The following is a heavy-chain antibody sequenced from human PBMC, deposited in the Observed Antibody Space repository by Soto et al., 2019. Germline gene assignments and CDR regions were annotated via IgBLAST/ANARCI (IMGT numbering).Heavy chain of an antibody. CDR2: IWSDGKKE. CDR3: ARDRDGGWFHMDV. Sequence: QVQLVESGGGVVQPGRSLRLSCVGSGFPFWHYGMHWVRQAPGKGLEWVAVIWSDGKKESYADFVKGRFAISRDNFKDTLYVQRNSLRAEDTGVYYCARDRDGGWFHMDVWGQGATVTVSS. D-gene: IGHD6-19*01. CDR1: GFPFWHYG. J-gene: IGHJ6*02. V-gene: IGHV3-33*01.